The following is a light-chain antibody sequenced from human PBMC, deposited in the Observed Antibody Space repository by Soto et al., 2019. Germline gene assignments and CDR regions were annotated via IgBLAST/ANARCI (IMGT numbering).Light chain of an antibody. CDR3: QVWYSSSDRVV. CDR2: YDS. CDR1: NIGSKS. V-gene: IGLV3-21*04. Sequence: SYELTQPPSVSVAPGKTARITCGGNNIGSKSVHWYQQKPGQAPVLVIYYDSDRPSGIPERFSGSNSGNTANLTISRVEAGDEAEYYCQVWYSSSDRVVFGGGTKVTVL. J-gene: IGLJ2*01.